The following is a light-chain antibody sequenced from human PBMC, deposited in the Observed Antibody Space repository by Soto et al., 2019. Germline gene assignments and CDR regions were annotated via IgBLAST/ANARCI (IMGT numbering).Light chain of an antibody. J-gene: IGKJ3*01. CDR3: QQYGSSPFT. CDR1: QSVSSSY. V-gene: IGKV3-20*01. CDR2: GAS. Sequence: EIVVTQSPGTLSLSPGERATLSCRASQSVSSSYLAWYQQKPGQAPRLLSYGASSRATGIPDRFSGSGSGTAFTLTISRLEPEDFAVYYCQQYGSSPFTFGPGNKVYIK.